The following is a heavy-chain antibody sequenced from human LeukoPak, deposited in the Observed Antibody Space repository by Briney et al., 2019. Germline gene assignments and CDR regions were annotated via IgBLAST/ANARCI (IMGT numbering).Heavy chain of an antibody. CDR1: GGSFSDYY. D-gene: IGHD2-2*01. CDR2: INHRGST. V-gene: IGHV4-34*01. Sequence: PSETLSLTCALYGGSFSDYYWSWIRQPPGKGLEWIGEINHRGSTNYSPSFKSRVTISVDTSKNQFSLKLSSVTAADTAVYYCARDSRPRNIVVVPAAIYWFDPWGQGTLVTVSS. J-gene: IGHJ5*02. CDR3: ARDSRPRNIVVVPAAIYWFDP.